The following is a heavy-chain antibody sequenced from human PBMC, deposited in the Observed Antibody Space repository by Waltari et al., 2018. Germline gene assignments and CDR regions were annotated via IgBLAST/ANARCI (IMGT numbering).Heavy chain of an antibody. V-gene: IGHV4-38-2*01. CDR2: IYHSGST. CDR3: ARHVYTTLDY. Sequence: TLSLTCAVSGYSISSGYYWGWIRQPPGKGLEWIGNIYHSGSTYYNPSLKSRVTISVDTSKNQFSLKLSSVTAADTAVYYCARHVYTTLDYWGQGTLVTVSS. J-gene: IGHJ4*02. D-gene: IGHD3-16*01. CDR1: GYSISSGYY.